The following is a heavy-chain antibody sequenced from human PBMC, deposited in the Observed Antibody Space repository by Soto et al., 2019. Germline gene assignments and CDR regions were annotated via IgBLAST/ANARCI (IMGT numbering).Heavy chain of an antibody. J-gene: IGHJ4*02. D-gene: IGHD2-2*02. CDR1: GFSLSTSGVG. V-gene: IGHV2-5*01. Sequence: QITLKESGPTLVKPTQTLTLTCTFSGFSLSTSGVGVGWIRQPPGKALEWLALIYWNDDKRYSPSLKSRLTIPKDTSKNQVVLTMTNMDPVDTATYYCAHSRHEDIVVVPAAIRFDYWGQGTLVTVSS. CDR2: IYWNDDK. CDR3: AHSRHEDIVVVPAAIRFDY.